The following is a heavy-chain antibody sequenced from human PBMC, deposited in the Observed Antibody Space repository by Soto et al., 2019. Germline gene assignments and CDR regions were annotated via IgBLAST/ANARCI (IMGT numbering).Heavy chain of an antibody. Sequence: GGSLRLSCAASGFTFSSYAMSWVRQAPGKGLEWVSAISGSGGSTYYADSVKGRFTISRDNSKNTLYLQMNSLRAEDTAVYYCAKAGTITMVRGVFGYYYYYMDVWGKGTTVTVSS. J-gene: IGHJ6*03. D-gene: IGHD3-10*01. CDR1: GFTFSSYA. CDR3: AKAGTITMVRGVFGYYYYYMDV. CDR2: ISGSGGST. V-gene: IGHV3-23*01.